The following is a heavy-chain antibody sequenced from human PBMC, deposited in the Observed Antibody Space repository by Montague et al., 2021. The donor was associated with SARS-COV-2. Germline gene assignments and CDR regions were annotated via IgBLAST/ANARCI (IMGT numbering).Heavy chain of an antibody. J-gene: IGHJ6*02. V-gene: IGHV4-59*08. CDR3: ARHERYDSDYGMDV. CDR2: ITYSGAT. D-gene: IGHD1-1*01. Sequence: SETLSLTCTVSGVSISTDYWTWIWQPPGKGLEWIGYITYSGATNYNPSLKSRVTMSVDTSKNQVSLKVSSVTATDTAVYYCARHERYDSDYGMDVWGRGTTVTVSS. CDR1: GVSISTDY.